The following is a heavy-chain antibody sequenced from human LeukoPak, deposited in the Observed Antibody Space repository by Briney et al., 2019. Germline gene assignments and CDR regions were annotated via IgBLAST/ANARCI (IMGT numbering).Heavy chain of an antibody. V-gene: IGHV1-2*02. CDR2: INPNTGAT. CDR3: ASYPRYSSSPPFDY. CDR1: GYTFTGQD. Sequence: ASVKVSCKASGYTFTGQDMHWVRQAPGQGFEWRGWINPNTGATNYAQKFQGRVTMTRDTTINTAYMELTSLTSDDTAVYYCASYPRYSSSPPFDYWGQGTMVTVSP. D-gene: IGHD6-6*01. J-gene: IGHJ4*02.